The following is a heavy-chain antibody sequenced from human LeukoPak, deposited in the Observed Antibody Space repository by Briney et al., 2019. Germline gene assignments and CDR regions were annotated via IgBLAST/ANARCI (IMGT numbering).Heavy chain of an antibody. Sequence: GGSLRLSCAASGFTFSSYGMHWVRQAPGKGLEWVAVISYDGSNKYYADSVKGRFTISRDNSKNTLYLQMNSLRAEDTAVYYCAKAWTRSSGWSYYYYMDVWGKGTTVTVSS. V-gene: IGHV3-30*18. J-gene: IGHJ6*03. CDR1: GFTFSSYG. D-gene: IGHD6-19*01. CDR2: ISYDGSNK. CDR3: AKAWTRSSGWSYYYYMDV.